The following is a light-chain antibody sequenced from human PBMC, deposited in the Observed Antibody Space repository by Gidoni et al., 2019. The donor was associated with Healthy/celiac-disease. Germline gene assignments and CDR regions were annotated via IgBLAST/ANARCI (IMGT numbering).Light chain of an antibody. J-gene: IGKJ3*01. V-gene: IGKV3-15*01. CDR1: QSVSRN. CDR3: QQYNNWPRT. CDR2: GAS. Sequence: EIVMTQSPATLSVSPGERATLSCRASQSVSRNLAWYQQKPGQAPRLLIYGASTRATGIPARFSGSGSGKEFTLTISSLQSEDFAVYYCQQYNNWPRTFGPGTKVDIK.